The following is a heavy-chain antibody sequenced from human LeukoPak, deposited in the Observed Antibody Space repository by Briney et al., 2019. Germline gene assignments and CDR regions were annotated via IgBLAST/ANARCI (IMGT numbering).Heavy chain of an antibody. V-gene: IGHV3-30*04. CDR2: ISYDGSNK. CDR3: AREYSGSYRDAFDI. Sequence: SGGSLRLSCAASGFTFSSYAMHWFRQAPAKGLEWVAVISYDGSNKYYADSVKGRFTISRDNSKNTLYLQMNSLRAEDTAVYYCAREYSGSYRDAFDIWGQGTMVTVSS. D-gene: IGHD1-26*01. CDR1: GFTFSSYA. J-gene: IGHJ3*02.